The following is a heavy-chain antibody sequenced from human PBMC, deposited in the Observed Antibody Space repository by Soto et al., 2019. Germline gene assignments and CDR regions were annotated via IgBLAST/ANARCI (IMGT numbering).Heavy chain of an antibody. CDR3: ARDVAAAAHLVV. CDR2: ISSSSSYI. CDR1: GFPFSSYS. J-gene: IGHJ6*04. D-gene: IGHD6-13*01. Sequence: GGSLRLSCAASGFPFSSYSMNWVRQAPGKGLEWVSSISSSSSYIYYADSVKGLFTISRDNAKNSLYLQMNSLRAEVTVVYYCARDVAAAAHLVVWGKGTTVTVSS. V-gene: IGHV3-21*01.